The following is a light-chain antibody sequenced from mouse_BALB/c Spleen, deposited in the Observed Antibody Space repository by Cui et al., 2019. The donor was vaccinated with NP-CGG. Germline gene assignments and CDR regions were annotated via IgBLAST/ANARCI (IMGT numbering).Light chain of an antibody. CDR2: GTN. Sequence: QAVATQESALTTSPGETVTLTCRSSTGAVTTSNYTNWVQENPDHLFTGLIGGTNNRAPGIPARFSGSLIGDKAALTITGAQTEDEAIYFCALWYSNHWVFGGGTKLTVL. V-gene: IGLV1*01. CDR3: ALWYSNHWV. J-gene: IGLJ1*01. CDR1: TGAVTTSNY.